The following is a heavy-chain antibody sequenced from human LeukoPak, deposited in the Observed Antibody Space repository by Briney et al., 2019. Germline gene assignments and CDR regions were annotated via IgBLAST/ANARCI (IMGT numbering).Heavy chain of an antibody. D-gene: IGHD6-6*01. V-gene: IGHV3-7*01. Sequence: GGSLRLSCAASGFIFSSYWMSWVRQAPGKGLEWVANIKEDGSEKYYVDSVKGRFTISRDNSKNTLYLQMDSLRAEDTAVYYCAKGGSSSGAFDYWGQGSLVTVSS. CDR1: GFIFSSYW. CDR3: AKGGSSSGAFDY. CDR2: IKEDGSEK. J-gene: IGHJ4*02.